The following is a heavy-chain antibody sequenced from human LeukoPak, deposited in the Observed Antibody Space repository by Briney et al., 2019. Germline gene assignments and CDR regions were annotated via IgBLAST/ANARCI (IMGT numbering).Heavy chain of an antibody. Sequence: ASVKVSCKASGYTFTSYGISWVRQAPGQGLEWMGWISAYNGNTNYAQKLQGRVTMTTDTSTSTAYMELRSLRSDDTAVYYCARDRPLYCSSTSCRNWFDPWGQGTLVTVSS. CDR3: ARDRPLYCSSTSCRNWFDP. CDR2: ISAYNGNT. CDR1: GYTFTSYG. J-gene: IGHJ5*02. V-gene: IGHV1-18*01. D-gene: IGHD2-2*01.